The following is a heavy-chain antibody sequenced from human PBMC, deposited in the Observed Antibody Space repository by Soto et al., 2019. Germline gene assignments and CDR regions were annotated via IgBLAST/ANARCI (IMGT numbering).Heavy chain of an antibody. CDR2: ISGGGTYT. CDR1: RFAFSNYY. Sequence: VQLAVSGGGLVKPGGSLRLSCTASRFAFSNYYMSWVRQAPGKGLEWVSHISGGGTYTNYADSVKGRFTVSRDNAKKSLYLQMNSLRVEDTAMYYCARGEGSRGGLFEFDPWGQGTLVTVPS. J-gene: IGHJ5*02. V-gene: IGHV3-11*05. D-gene: IGHD3-10*01. CDR3: ARGEGSRGGLFEFDP.